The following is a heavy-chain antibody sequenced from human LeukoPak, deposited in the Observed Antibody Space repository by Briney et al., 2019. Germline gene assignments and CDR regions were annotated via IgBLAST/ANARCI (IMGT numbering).Heavy chain of an antibody. Sequence: GGSLRLSCAASGFTFSSYGMHWVRQAPGKGLEWVAVIWYDGSNKYNADSVKGRFTISRDNSKNTLYLQMNSLRAEDTAVYYCARDPGSSSSGFDYWGQGTLVTVSS. D-gene: IGHD6-6*01. CDR2: IWYDGSNK. V-gene: IGHV3-33*01. CDR1: GFTFSSYG. J-gene: IGHJ4*02. CDR3: ARDPGSSSSGFDY.